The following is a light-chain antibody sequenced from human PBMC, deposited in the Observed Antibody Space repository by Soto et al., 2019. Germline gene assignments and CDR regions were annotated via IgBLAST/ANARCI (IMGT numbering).Light chain of an antibody. CDR3: QQRNIWPPVT. CDR2: DAS. Sequence: EFVLTQSPCTLSLSPGERATLSCRASQTVRNNYLAWYQQKPGQAPRLLIYDASSRATGIPDRFSGGGSGTDFTLTISSLEPEDSAIYYCQQRNIWPPVTFGQGTKVDIK. J-gene: IGKJ1*01. CDR1: QTVRNNY. V-gene: IGKV3D-20*02.